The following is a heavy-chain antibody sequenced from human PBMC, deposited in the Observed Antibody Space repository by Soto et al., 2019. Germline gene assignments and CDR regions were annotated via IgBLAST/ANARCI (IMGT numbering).Heavy chain of an antibody. CDR3: EAILGYCSGGSCYSSPFYGMDV. CDR2: IVVGSSNT. Sequence: SVKVSCKASGFTFTSSAVQWWRQARGERLEGIGWIVVGSSNTKYAQKFQERVTITRDWSTSTAYMELSSLRSEDTAVYYCEAILGYCSGGSCYSSPFYGMDVWGQGTTVTISS. D-gene: IGHD2-15*01. J-gene: IGHJ6*02. V-gene: IGHV1-58*01. CDR1: GFTFTSSA.